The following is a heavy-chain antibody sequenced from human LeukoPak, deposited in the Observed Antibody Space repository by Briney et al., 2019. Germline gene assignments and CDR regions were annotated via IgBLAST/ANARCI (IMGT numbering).Heavy chain of an antibody. CDR2: IYYSGST. CDR1: GGSISSGGYY. J-gene: IGHJ4*02. D-gene: IGHD3-22*01. Sequence: SQTLPLTCTVSGGSISSGGYYWSWIRQHPGKGLEWIGYIYYSGSTYYNPSLKSRVTISVDTSKNQFSLKLSSVTAADTAVYYCARGGYYYDSSGYYPKASDYWGQGTLVTVSS. CDR3: ARGGYYYDSSGYYPKASDY. V-gene: IGHV4-31*03.